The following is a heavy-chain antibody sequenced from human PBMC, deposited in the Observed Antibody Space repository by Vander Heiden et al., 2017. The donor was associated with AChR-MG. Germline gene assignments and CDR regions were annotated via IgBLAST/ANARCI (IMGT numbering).Heavy chain of an antibody. J-gene: IGHJ6*02. V-gene: IGHV3-30*18. D-gene: IGHD6-19*01. CDR1: GLTFSSYG. CDR3: AKDLAPQWLVGPRYGMDV. Sequence: QVQLVESGGGVVQPGRSLRLPCAASGLTFSSYGMHWVRQGPGKGLEWVAVISYDGSNKYYADSVKGRFTISRDNSKNTLYLQMNSLRAEDTAVYYCAKDLAPQWLVGPRYGMDVWGQGTTVTVSS. CDR2: ISYDGSNK.